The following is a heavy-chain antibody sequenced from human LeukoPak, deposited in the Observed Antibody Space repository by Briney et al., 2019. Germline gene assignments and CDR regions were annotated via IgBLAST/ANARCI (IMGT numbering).Heavy chain of an antibody. J-gene: IGHJ3*02. Sequence: GGSLRLSCAASGFTFSSYGMHWVRQAPGKGLEWVAVISHDGSNKYYADSVKGRFTISRDNSKNTLYLQMNSLRAEDTAVYYCARAHTYYDFWSGYYKGDAFDIWGQGTMVTVSS. CDR2: ISHDGSNK. CDR3: ARAHTYYDFWSGYYKGDAFDI. D-gene: IGHD3-3*01. V-gene: IGHV3-30*03. CDR1: GFTFSSYG.